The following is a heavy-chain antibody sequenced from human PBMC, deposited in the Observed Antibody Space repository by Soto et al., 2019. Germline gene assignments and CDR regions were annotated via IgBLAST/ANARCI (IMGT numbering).Heavy chain of an antibody. J-gene: IGHJ4*02. D-gene: IGHD5-18*01. CDR2: ISGSGGST. V-gene: IGHV3-23*01. CDR3: AKEHTAMVTLVFDY. Sequence: IWVRQAPGKGLEWVSVISGSGGSTHYADSVKGRFTISRDNSKNTPYLQMNSLRAEDTAVYYCAKEHTAMVTLVFDYWGQGTLVTVSS.